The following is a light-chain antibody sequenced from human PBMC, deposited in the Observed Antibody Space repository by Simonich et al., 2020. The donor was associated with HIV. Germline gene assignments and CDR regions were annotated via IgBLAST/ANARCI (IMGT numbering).Light chain of an antibody. CDR1: SSDVGGDNH. CDR3: CSYAGSYTWV. CDR2: DVI. J-gene: IGLJ3*02. V-gene: IGLV2-11*01. Sequence: QSALTQLRSVSGSPGQSVTISCTGTSSDVGGDNHVSWYQQHPGKAPNLMIYDVIKRPSGVPDRFAGSKSGNTASLTISGLQAEDEADYYCCSYAGSYTWVFGGGTKLTVL.